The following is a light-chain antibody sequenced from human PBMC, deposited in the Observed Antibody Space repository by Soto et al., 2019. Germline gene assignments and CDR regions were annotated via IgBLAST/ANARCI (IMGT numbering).Light chain of an antibody. J-gene: IGLJ1*01. CDR3: QSYDNSLSGFYV. Sequence: QSVLAQPPSVSGAPGQTVTISCTGSRSNIGVGYDVHWYQQLPGTAPKLLIYGNNNRPSGVPVRFSGSKSGTSASLAITGLQPEDEADYYCQSYDNSLSGFYVFGTGTKVTVL. CDR2: GNN. CDR1: RSNIGVGYD. V-gene: IGLV1-40*01.